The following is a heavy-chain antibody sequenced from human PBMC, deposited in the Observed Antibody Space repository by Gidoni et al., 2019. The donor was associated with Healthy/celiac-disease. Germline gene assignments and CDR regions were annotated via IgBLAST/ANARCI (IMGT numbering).Heavy chain of an antibody. Sequence: QMQPVPSGPEVKKPGTSVKFSCKASGFTFTSSAMQRVRQARGQRLEWIGWIVVGSGNTNYAQKFQERVTITRDMSTSTAYMELSSLRSEDTAVYYCAASARAFYDFWSGGTSGMDVWGQGTTVTVSS. CDR1: GFTFTSSA. V-gene: IGHV1-58*02. D-gene: IGHD3-3*01. J-gene: IGHJ6*02. CDR2: IVVGSGNT. CDR3: AASARAFYDFWSGGTSGMDV.